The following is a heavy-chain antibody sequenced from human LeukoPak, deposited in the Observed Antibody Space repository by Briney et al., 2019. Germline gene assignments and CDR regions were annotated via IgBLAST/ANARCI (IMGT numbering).Heavy chain of an antibody. D-gene: IGHD6-13*01. Sequence: PGGSLRLSCAASGFTFSNYWMSWVRQAPGKGLEWVANIKQDRSEKYYVDSVKGRFTISRDNSKNTLYLQMNSLRVEDTAVYYCAEALRIAGDAFDIWGQGTMVTVSS. CDR3: AEALRIAGDAFDI. CDR2: IKQDRSEK. V-gene: IGHV3-7*03. CDR1: GFTFSNYW. J-gene: IGHJ3*02.